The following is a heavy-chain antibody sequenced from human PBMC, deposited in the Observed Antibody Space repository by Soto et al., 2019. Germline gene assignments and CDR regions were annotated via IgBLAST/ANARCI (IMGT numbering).Heavy chain of an antibody. J-gene: IGHJ4*02. CDR1: GGSISSSSYY. D-gene: IGHD3-10*01. CDR2: IYYSGST. V-gene: IGHV4-39*01. CDR3: ARLSSVVGDYGSVSYYAIDY. Sequence: QLQLQESGPGLVKPSETLSLTCTVSGGSISSSSYYWGWIRQPPGKGLEWIGSIYYSGSTYYNQSLKSLVTMAVRTYKNQFSLKLSSVTDADTAVYSCARLSSVVGDYGSVSYYAIDYWGQGTLVTVSS.